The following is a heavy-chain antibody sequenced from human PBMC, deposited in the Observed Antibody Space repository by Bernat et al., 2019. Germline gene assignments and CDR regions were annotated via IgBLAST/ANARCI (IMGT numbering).Heavy chain of an antibody. D-gene: IGHD6-6*01. CDR3: AEGAASLPY. CDR1: GFTFSSFS. J-gene: IGHJ4*02. V-gene: IGHV3-21*01. Sequence: EVQMVESGGGLVKPGGSLRLSCAASGFTFSSFSMNWVRQAPGKGLEWVSSIDSTSTYIYCADSVKGRFTISRDNAKNSLYLQMNNLRAEDTAVYYCAEGAASLPYWGQGTLVTVSS. CDR2: IDSTSTYI.